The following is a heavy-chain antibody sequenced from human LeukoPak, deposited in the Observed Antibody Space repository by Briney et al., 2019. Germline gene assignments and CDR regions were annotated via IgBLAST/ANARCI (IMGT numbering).Heavy chain of an antibody. J-gene: IGHJ3*02. CDR1: GYTFTSYY. CDR2: INPSGGST. D-gene: IGHD2-15*01. CDR3: ARDYCSGGSCYSNVFDI. V-gene: IGHV1-46*01. Sequence: ASVKVSCKASGYTFTSYYMHWVRQAPGQGLEWMGIINPSGGSTSYAQKFQGRVTMTRDTSTSTVYMELSSLRSEDTAVYYCARDYCSGGSCYSNVFDIWGQGTMVTVSS.